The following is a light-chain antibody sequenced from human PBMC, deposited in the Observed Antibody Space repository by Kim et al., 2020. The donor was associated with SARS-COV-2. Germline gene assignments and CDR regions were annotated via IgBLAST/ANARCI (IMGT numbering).Light chain of an antibody. CDR2: QDS. V-gene: IGLV3-1*01. J-gene: IGLJ2*01. Sequence: SYELTQPPSVSVSPGQTASITCSGDKLGDKYACWYQQKPGQSPVLVIYQDSKRPSGIPERFSGSNSGNTATLTISGTQAMDEADYYCQAWESSHVVFGGG. CDR3: QAWESSHVV. CDR1: KLGDKY.